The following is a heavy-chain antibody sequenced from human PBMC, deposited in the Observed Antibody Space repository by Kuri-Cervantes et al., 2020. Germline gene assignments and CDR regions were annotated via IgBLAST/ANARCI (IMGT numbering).Heavy chain of an antibody. CDR3: ARDRDEYTTWHARGYNYYMDV. J-gene: IGHJ6*03. V-gene: IGHV3-21*01. Sequence: GESLKISCAASGFTFSSYSMNWVRQAPGKGLEWVSSISSSSSYIYYADSVKGRFTISRDNAKNSLYLQMNSLRAEDTAVYYCARDRDEYTTWHARGYNYYMDVWAKGTTVTVSS. D-gene: IGHD6-6*01. CDR2: ISSSSSYI. CDR1: GFTFSSYS.